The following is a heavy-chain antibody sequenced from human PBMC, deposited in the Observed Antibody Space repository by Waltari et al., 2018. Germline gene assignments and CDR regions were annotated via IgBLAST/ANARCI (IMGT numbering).Heavy chain of an antibody. D-gene: IGHD3-22*01. CDR2: IAAYKGKT. Sequence: QVQLVQSGTEVKKPGASVKVSCKASGYTFSNYGVSWVRQAPGQGLEWVGWIAAYKGKTHSSPKLQGRVTMTTDTSTTTAYLELRSLTSDDTAVYYCARVFDSSQYYYGSDYWGQGTLVTVSS. CDR1: GYTFSNYG. J-gene: IGHJ4*02. V-gene: IGHV1-18*01. CDR3: ARVFDSSQYYYGSDY.